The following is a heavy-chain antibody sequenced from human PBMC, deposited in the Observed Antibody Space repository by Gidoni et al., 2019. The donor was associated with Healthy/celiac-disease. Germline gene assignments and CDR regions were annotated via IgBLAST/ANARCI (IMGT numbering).Heavy chain of an antibody. Sequence: EVQLVASGGGLVKPGGSLQLSCAASGFTFSNAWMSWVRQAPGKGLEWVGRIKSKTDGGTTDYAAPVKGRFTISRDDSKNTLYLQMNSLKTEDTAVYYCTVQQLVDNGDYWGQGTLVTVSS. V-gene: IGHV3-15*01. CDR3: TVQQLVDNGDY. CDR2: IKSKTDGGTT. J-gene: IGHJ4*02. CDR1: GFTFSNAW. D-gene: IGHD6-6*01.